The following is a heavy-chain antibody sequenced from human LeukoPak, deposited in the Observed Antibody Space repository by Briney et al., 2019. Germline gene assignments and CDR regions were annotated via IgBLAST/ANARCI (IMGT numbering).Heavy chain of an antibody. CDR2: MNPNSGNT. CDR1: GYTFTSYD. J-gene: IGHJ4*02. CDR3: ARTGRDGEDFDY. D-gene: IGHD3-10*01. Sequence: ASVKVSCKASGYTFTSYDINWVRQATGQGLEWMGWMNPNSGNTGYAQKFQGRVTMTRNTSISTAYMELSSLGSEDTAVYYCARTGRDGEDFDYWGQGTLVTVSS. V-gene: IGHV1-8*01.